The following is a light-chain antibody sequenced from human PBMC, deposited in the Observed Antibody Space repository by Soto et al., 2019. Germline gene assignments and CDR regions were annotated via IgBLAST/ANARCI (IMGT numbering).Light chain of an antibody. CDR2: AVS. CDR3: QQSFSTPIT. J-gene: IGKJ5*01. V-gene: IGKV1-39*01. CDR1: QSISSY. Sequence: DTQMTQSPSSLSASAGDRVDITCLASQSISSYLYWYQQKPGKAPKLLIYAVSSLRGGVPSRCSGSGSGTDFTLTISSLEAEDVATYYCQQSFSTPITFGQGTRLEI.